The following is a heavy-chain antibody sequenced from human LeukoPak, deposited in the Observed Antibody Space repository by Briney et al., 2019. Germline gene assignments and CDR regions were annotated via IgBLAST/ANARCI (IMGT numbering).Heavy chain of an antibody. Sequence: TGGSLRLSCAASGFDFSSNWMHWVRYAPGQGLVWVSRIKGDGISTNYADSVKGRFTISRDIAKNTLYLQMNSLRAEDTGVYYCAKDHYWSIDYWGQGTLVTVSS. CDR2: IKGDGIST. D-gene: IGHD3-3*01. CDR1: GFDFSSNW. J-gene: IGHJ4*02. CDR3: AKDHYWSIDY. V-gene: IGHV3-74*01.